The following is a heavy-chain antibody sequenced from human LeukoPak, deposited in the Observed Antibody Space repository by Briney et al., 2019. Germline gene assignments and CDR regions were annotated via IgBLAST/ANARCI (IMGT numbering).Heavy chain of an antibody. CDR3: AKDSAGLDYYYYGMDV. CDR2: ISWDGGST. Sequence: GGSLRLSSAASGFTFDDYTMHWVRQAPGKGLEWVSLISWDGGSTYYADSVKGRFTISRDNSKNSLYLQMNSLRTEDTALYYCAKDSAGLDYYYYGMDVWGQGTTVTVSS. CDR1: GFTFDDYT. V-gene: IGHV3-43*01. J-gene: IGHJ6*02. D-gene: IGHD1-14*01.